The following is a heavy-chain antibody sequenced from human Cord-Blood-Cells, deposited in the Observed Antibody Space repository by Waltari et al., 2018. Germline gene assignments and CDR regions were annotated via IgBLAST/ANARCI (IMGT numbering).Heavy chain of an antibody. J-gene: IGHJ4*02. CDR2: IYHSGST. CDR1: GGSISSSNW. Sequence: QVQLQESGPGLVKPSGTLSLTCAVSGGSISSSNWWGWVRQPPGKGLEWVGEIYHSGSTNYNPSLKSRVTISVDKSKNQFSRKLSSVTAADTAVYYCAVRDSSGYYYFDYWGQGTLVTVSS. D-gene: IGHD3-22*01. V-gene: IGHV4-4*02. CDR3: AVRDSSGYYYFDY.